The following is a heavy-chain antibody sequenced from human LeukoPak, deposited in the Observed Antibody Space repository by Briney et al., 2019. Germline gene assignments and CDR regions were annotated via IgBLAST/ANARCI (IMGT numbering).Heavy chain of an antibody. CDR2: IYTSGST. D-gene: IGHD3-22*01. J-gene: IGHJ3*02. V-gene: IGHV4-4*07. CDR3: ARGPYKYDGSGAFDI. CDR1: GGSISSYY. Sequence: SETLSLTCTVSGGSISSYYWSWIRQPAGKGLEWIGRIYTSGSTNYNPSLKSRVTISVDTSKNQFSLRLSSVTAADTAVYYCARGPYKYDGSGAFDIWGQGTMVTVSS.